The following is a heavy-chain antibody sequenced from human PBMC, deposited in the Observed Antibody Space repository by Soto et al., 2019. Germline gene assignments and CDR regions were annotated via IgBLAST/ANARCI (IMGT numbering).Heavy chain of an antibody. CDR3: ARDLEWELHGSFDY. Sequence: SVKVSCKASGYTFTGYYMHWVRQAPGQGLEWMGWINPNSGGTNYAQKFQGRVTMTRDTSISTAYMELSRLRSDDTAVYYCARDLEWELHGSFDYWGQGTLVTVSS. CDR1: GYTFTGYY. D-gene: IGHD1-26*01. CDR2: INPNSGGT. V-gene: IGHV1-2*02. J-gene: IGHJ4*02.